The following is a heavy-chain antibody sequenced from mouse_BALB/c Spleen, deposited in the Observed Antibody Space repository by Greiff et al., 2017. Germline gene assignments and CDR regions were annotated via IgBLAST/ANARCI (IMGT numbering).Heavy chain of an antibody. J-gene: IGHJ4*01. CDR2: ISSGSSTI. CDR1: GFTFSSFG. D-gene: IGHD1-1*02. CDR3: ARGLFMDY. Sequence: DVKLVESGGGLVQPGGSRKLSCAASGFTFSSFGMHWVRQAPEKGLEWVAYISSGSSTIYYADTVKGRFTISRDNPKNTLFLQMTSLRSEDTAMYYCARGLFMDYWGQGTSVTVSS. V-gene: IGHV5-17*02.